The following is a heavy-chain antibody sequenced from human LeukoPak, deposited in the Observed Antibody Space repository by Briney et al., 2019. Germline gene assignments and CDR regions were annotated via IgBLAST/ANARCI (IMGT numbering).Heavy chain of an antibody. CDR1: GFTLSSYS. Sequence: GGSLRLSCAASGFTLSSYSMNWVRQAPGKGLEWVSSISSSSSYIYYADSVKGRFTISRDNAKNSLYLQMNSLRAEDTAVYYCASKLYYYDSSGYNDYWGQGTLVTVSS. D-gene: IGHD3-22*01. J-gene: IGHJ4*02. CDR3: ASKLYYYDSSGYNDY. V-gene: IGHV3-21*01. CDR2: ISSSSSYI.